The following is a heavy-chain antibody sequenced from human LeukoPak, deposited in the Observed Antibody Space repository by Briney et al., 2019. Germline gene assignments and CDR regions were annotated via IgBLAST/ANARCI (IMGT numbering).Heavy chain of an antibody. V-gene: IGHV4-59*11. CDR3: ARGIIGNPCQLLSPAGFDP. Sequence: SETLSLTCTVSGGSISSHYWSWIRRPPGKGLEWIGYIYYSGSTNYNPSLKSRVTISVDTSKNQFSLKLSSVTAADTAVYYCARGIIGNPCQLLSPAGFDPWGQGTLVTVSS. CDR1: GGSISSHY. D-gene: IGHD2-2*01. CDR2: IYYSGST. J-gene: IGHJ5*02.